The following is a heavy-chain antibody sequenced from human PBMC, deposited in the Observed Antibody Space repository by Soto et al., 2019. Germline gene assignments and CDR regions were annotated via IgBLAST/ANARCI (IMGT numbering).Heavy chain of an antibody. CDR2: ISSSSSTI. Sequence: GGSLRLSCAASGFTFSSYSMNWVHQAPGKGLEWVSYISSSSSTIYYADSVKGRFTISRDNAKNSLYLQMNSLRDEDTAVYYCAKQYQLPHRHPRRYYGMDVWGQGTTVTVSS. V-gene: IGHV3-48*02. CDR1: GFTFSSYS. J-gene: IGHJ6*02. CDR3: AKQYQLPHRHPRRYYGMDV. D-gene: IGHD2-2*01.